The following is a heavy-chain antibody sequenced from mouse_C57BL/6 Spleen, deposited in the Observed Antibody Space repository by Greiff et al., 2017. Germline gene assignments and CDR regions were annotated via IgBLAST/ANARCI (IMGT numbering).Heavy chain of an antibody. CDR2: INPGSGGT. V-gene: IGHV1-54*01. J-gene: IGHJ4*01. Sequence: QVQLQQSGAELVRPGTSVKVSCKASGYAFTNYLIEWVKQRPGQGLEWIGVINPGSGGTNYNEKLKGKATLTADKSSSTAYMQLSSLTSEDSAVYFCARSYYSNSGAMDYWGQGTSVTVSA. D-gene: IGHD2-5*01. CDR3: ARSYYSNSGAMDY. CDR1: GYAFTNYL.